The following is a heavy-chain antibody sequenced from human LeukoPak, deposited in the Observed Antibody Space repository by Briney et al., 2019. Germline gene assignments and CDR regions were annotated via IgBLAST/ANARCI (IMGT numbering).Heavy chain of an antibody. CDR2: IYYSGSI. V-gene: IGHV4-31*03. D-gene: IGHD6-13*01. J-gene: IGHJ4*02. CDR1: GGSISSGGYY. CDR3: ARGGAADLLDY. Sequence: PSETLSLTCTVSGGSISSGGYYWNWIRQHPGKGLEWIGYIYYSGSIYYNPSLKSRSTFSLDRSKNQFSLKLSSVTAADTAVYYCARGGAADLLDYWGQGTLVTVSS.